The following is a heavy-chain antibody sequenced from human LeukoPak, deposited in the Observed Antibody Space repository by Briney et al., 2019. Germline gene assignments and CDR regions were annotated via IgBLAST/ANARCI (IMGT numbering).Heavy chain of an antibody. J-gene: IGHJ4*02. V-gene: IGHV3-9*01. CDR3: AKDNRRHYTSGPNPDSLH. CDR1: GFIFNNYA. Sequence: PGGSLRLSCAGSGFIFNNYAMHWVRQPPGKGLGWVSGISWNSGSIDYADSVKGRFTISRGNAKNSLYLQMNSLRVEDTAFYYCAKDNRRHYTSGPNPDSLHWGQGALVTVSS. D-gene: IGHD6-19*01. CDR2: ISWNSGSI.